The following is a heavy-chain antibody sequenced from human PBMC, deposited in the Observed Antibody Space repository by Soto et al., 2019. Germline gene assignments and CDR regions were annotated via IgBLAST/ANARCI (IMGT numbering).Heavy chain of an antibody. J-gene: IGHJ6*02. Sequence: GGSLRLSCAASGFTFSSYGMHWVRQAPGKGLEWVAVISYDGSNKYYADSVKGRFTISRDNSKNTLYLQMNSLRAEDTAVYYCAKDRAARRGYGMDVWGQGTTVTVSS. V-gene: IGHV3-30*18. CDR3: AKDRAARRGYGMDV. CDR1: GFTFSSYG. D-gene: IGHD3-10*01. CDR2: ISYDGSNK.